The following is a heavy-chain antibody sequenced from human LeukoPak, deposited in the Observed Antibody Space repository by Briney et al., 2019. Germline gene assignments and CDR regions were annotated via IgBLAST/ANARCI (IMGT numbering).Heavy chain of an antibody. D-gene: IGHD3-22*01. CDR1: GGTFSRYA. CDR3: ARDRYDSSGYYYEFDY. CDR2: IIPIFGIA. V-gene: IGHV1-69*04. Sequence: ASVKVSCKASGGTFSRYAISWVRQAPGQGLEWMGTIIPIFGIANYAQKFQGRVTITADKSTSTAYMELSSLRSEDRAVYYCARDRYDSSGYYYEFDYWGEGTLVTVSS. J-gene: IGHJ4*02.